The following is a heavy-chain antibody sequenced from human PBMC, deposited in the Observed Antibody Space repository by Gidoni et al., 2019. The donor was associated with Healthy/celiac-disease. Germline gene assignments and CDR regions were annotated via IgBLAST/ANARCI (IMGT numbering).Heavy chain of an antibody. CDR2: ISYDGSNK. Sequence: QVQLVESGGGVVQPGRSLRLSCAASGFTFSSYGMHWVRQAPGKGLEWVAVISYDGSNKYYADSVKGRFTISRDNSKNTLYLQMNSLRAEDTAVYYCAKVSSGWYGGWFDPWGQGTLVTVSS. J-gene: IGHJ5*02. CDR1: GFTFSSYG. CDR3: AKVSSGWYGGWFDP. D-gene: IGHD6-19*01. V-gene: IGHV3-30*18.